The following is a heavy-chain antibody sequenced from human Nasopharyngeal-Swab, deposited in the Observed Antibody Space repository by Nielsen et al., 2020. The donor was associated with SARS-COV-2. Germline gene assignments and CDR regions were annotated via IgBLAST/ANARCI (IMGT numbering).Heavy chain of an antibody. CDR3: ARQSVRSIVVVVAVKGYYYMDV. CDR2: IYYSGST. CDR1: DGSISSSTYY. Sequence: SETLSLTCTVSDGSISSSTYYWAWIRQPPGKGLEWIGSIYYSGSTHYNPSLKSRVTISADTSKNQFSLKLRSVTAADTAVYYCARQSVRSIVVVVAVKGYYYMDVWGKGTTVTVSS. D-gene: IGHD2-15*01. V-gene: IGHV4-39*01. J-gene: IGHJ6*03.